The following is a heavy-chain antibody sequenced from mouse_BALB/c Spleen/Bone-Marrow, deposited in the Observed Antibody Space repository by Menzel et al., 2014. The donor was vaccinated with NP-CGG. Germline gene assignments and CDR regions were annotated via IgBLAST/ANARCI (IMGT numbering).Heavy chain of an antibody. D-gene: IGHD2-4*01. CDR1: GFSLTGYG. CDR3: ARALYDYDDLYCAMDY. CDR2: IWGDGST. J-gene: IGHJ4*01. V-gene: IGHV2-6-7*01. Sequence: VMLVESGPGLVAPSQRLSIPCTVSGFSLTGYGVNWVRQPPGKGLEWLGMIWGDGSTDYNSALKSRLSISKDNSKSQVFLKMNSLQTDDTARYYCARALYDYDDLYCAMDYWGQGTSVTVSS.